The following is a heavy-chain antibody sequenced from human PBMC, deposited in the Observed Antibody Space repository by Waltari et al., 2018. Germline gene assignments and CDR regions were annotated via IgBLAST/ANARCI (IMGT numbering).Heavy chain of an antibody. D-gene: IGHD3-22*01. CDR1: GGSISSYY. V-gene: IGHV4-59*01. CDR2: IYYSGST. J-gene: IGHJ4*02. Sequence: QVQLQESGPGLVRPSETLSLTCTVSGGSISSYYWSWIRQHPGKGLEWIGYIYYSGSTNYNPSLKSRVTISVDTSKNQFSLKLSSVTAADTAVYYCARAGTYDSSGGLDYWGQGTLVTVSS. CDR3: ARAGTYDSSGGLDY.